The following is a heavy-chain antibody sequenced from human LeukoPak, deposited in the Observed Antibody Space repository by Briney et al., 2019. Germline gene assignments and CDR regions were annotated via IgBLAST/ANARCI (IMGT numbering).Heavy chain of an antibody. Sequence: GGSLRLSCAASGFTFSSYGMNWVRQAPGKGLEWVSSISSSSSYIYYADSVKGRFTISRDNAKNSLYLQMNSLRAEDTAVYYCARGGNAKYDYWGQGTLVTVSS. V-gene: IGHV3-21*01. D-gene: IGHD1-14*01. J-gene: IGHJ4*02. CDR2: ISSSSSYI. CDR1: GFTFSSYG. CDR3: ARGGNAKYDY.